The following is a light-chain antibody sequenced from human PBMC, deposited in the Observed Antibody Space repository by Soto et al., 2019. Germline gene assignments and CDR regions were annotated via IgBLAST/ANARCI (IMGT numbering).Light chain of an antibody. Sequence: AIQLTQSPSSLSASVGDRVTITCRASQGISSALAWYQQKPGKAPKLLIYDASSLESGVPSRFSGSGSGTDFTLTISSLQPEDFATYYCQQFNSYLHVYTFGQGTKLEIK. V-gene: IGKV1-13*02. CDR3: QQFNSYLHVYT. CDR2: DAS. CDR1: QGISSA. J-gene: IGKJ2*01.